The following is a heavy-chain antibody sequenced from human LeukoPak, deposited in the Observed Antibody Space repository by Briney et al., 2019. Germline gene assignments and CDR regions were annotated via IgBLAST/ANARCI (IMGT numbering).Heavy chain of an antibody. CDR1: GFTFSNYW. D-gene: IGHD2-21*02. J-gene: IGHJ3*02. CDR2: IKEDGSEK. V-gene: IGHV3-7*01. Sequence: GGSLRLSCAASGFTFSNYWMNWVRQAPGKGLEWVANIKEDGSEKYNVDSVRGRFTISRDNPKKLLYLQMNSLRAEDTAVYYCARDLQCGGDCHYDALDIWGQGTLVTVSS. CDR3: ARDLQCGGDCHYDALDI.